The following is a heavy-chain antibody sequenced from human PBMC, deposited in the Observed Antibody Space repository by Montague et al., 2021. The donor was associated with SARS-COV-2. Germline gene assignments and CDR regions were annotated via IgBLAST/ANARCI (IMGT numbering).Heavy chain of an antibody. CDR1: GGSFSGYY. Sequence: SETLSLTCAVYGGSFSGYYWSWIRQPPGKGLEWIGSIYYSGSTYYNPSXXSRVTISVDTSKNQFSLKLSSVTAADTAVYYCARLGRQQLVRLSGMDVWGQGTTVTVSS. CDR3: ARLGRQQLVRLSGMDV. V-gene: IGHV4-34*01. D-gene: IGHD6-13*01. CDR2: IYYSGST. J-gene: IGHJ6*02.